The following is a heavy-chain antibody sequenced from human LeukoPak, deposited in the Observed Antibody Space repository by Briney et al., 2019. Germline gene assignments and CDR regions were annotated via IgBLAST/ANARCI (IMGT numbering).Heavy chain of an antibody. V-gene: IGHV4-59*08. Sequence: SETLSLTCTVSGGSITGYYWSWIRQPPGKGLEWIGYVFYSGSTNYNPSLKSRVTISVDTSKNRFSLNLSSVTAADTAVYYCARRSMVRTVGYYYGMDVWGQGTTVTVSS. CDR1: GGSITGYY. J-gene: IGHJ6*02. CDR2: VFYSGST. CDR3: ARRSMVRTVGYYYGMDV. D-gene: IGHD4/OR15-4a*01.